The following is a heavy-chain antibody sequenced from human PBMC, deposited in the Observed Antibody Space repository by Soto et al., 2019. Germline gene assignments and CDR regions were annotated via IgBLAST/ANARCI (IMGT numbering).Heavy chain of an antibody. V-gene: IGHV4-34*01. CDR2: INHSGST. CDR1: GGSFSAHY. J-gene: IGHJ4*02. D-gene: IGHD3-22*01. CDR3: GGYDSRGYHY. Sequence: QVQLQQWGAGLLRPSETLSLTCAVYGGSFSAHYWSWIRQPPGKGLEWIGEINHSGSTNSTPSLTSRVTISVDTSKNQFSLKLSSVTAADTAVYYCGGYDSRGYHYWGQGTLVTFSA.